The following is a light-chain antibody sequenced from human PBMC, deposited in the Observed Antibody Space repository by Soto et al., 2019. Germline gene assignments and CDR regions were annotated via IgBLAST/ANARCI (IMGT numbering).Light chain of an antibody. CDR1: GTVNTN. Sequence: EIVMTQSPATLSVPPGGRATLSCRANGTVNTNLAWFQHRPGQAPKLLLYDTSNRATGVPDRFSGSGSGTDFTLTISRLEPEDFAVYYCQHYGRSPGLFTFGPGTKVDIK. V-gene: IGKV3D-20*01. CDR2: DTS. CDR3: QHYGRSPGLFT. J-gene: IGKJ3*01.